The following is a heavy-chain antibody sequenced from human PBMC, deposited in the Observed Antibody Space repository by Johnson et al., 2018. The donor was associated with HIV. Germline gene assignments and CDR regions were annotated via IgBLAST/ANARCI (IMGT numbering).Heavy chain of an antibody. J-gene: IGHJ3*02. D-gene: IGHD1-26*01. CDR1: GFSVSNTY. CDR2: IYSGGST. V-gene: IGHV3-66*01. CDR3: AILPEWELSPEVFDI. Sequence: VQLVESGGGLVQSGGSLRLSCGASGFSVSNTYMNWVRQAPGKGLEWVSVIYSGGSTYYADSVRGRFTISRDNSKNTLYLQMNSLRAEDTAVYYCAILPEWELSPEVFDIWGQGTMVTVSS.